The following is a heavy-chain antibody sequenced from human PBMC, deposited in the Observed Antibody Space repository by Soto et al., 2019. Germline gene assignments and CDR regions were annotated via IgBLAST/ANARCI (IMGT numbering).Heavy chain of an antibody. Sequence: SETLSLTCTVSSGSISSSSYTWSWIRQPPGKGLEWIGEINHSGSTNYNPSLKSRVTISVDTSKNQFSLKLSSVTAADTAVYYCARAQYSSSCFDYWGQGTLVTVSS. V-gene: IGHV4-39*07. CDR1: SGSISSSSYT. D-gene: IGHD6-13*01. J-gene: IGHJ4*02. CDR3: ARAQYSSSCFDY. CDR2: INHSGST.